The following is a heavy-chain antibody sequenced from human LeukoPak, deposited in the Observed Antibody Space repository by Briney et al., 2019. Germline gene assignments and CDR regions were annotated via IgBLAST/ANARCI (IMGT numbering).Heavy chain of an antibody. D-gene: IGHD4-17*01. J-gene: IGHJ1*01. Sequence: GGSLRLSCAASGFTFSNYGMQWVRQAPGKGLEWVSVISYDASTKYYADSVKGRFTISRDNSKSTLYLQMNSLRAEDTAVYYCAKESGIRSYGAYFPHWGQGTLVTVSS. V-gene: IGHV3-30*18. CDR3: AKESGIRSYGAYFPH. CDR2: ISYDASTK. CDR1: GFTFSNYG.